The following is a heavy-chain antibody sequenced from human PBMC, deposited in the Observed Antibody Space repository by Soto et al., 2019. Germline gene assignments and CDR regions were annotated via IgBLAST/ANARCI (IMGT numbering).Heavy chain of an antibody. CDR1: GGSISSYY. J-gene: IGHJ4*02. CDR3: ARPFSGYSHFDY. CDR2: IYYSGST. V-gene: IGHV4-59*08. Sequence: SETLSLTCTVSGGSISSYYWSWILQPPGKGLEWIGYIYYSGSTNYNPSLKSRVTISVDTSKNQFSLKLSSVTAADTAVYYCARPFSGYSHFDYWGQGTLVTVSS. D-gene: IGHD6-13*01.